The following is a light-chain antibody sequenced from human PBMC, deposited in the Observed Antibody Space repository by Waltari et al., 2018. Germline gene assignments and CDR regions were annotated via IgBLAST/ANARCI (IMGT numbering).Light chain of an antibody. CDR1: TGAVTSGYY. CDR3: LLYYGDTQV. V-gene: IGLV7-43*01. Sequence: QTVVTQEPSLTVSPGGTVTLTCASSTGAVTSGYYPNWFQQKPGQAPRALIYSTNNRHCWTPARFAGSLLGVKAALTLSGVQPEDEAEYYCLLYYGDTQVFGGGTKLTVL. J-gene: IGLJ3*02. CDR2: STN.